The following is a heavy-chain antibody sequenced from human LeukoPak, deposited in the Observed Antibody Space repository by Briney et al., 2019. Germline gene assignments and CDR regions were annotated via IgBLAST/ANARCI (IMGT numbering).Heavy chain of an antibody. J-gene: IGHJ4*02. D-gene: IGHD2-2*01. V-gene: IGHV3-23*01. CDR3: AKEPPVVPAAIGEDYFDY. Sequence: GGSLRLSCAASGFTFSSHAMSWVRQAPGKGLEWVSAISGSGGSTYYADSVKGRFTISRDNSKNTLYLQMNSLRAEDTAVYYCAKEPPVVPAAIGEDYFDYWGQGTLVTVSS. CDR1: GFTFSSHA. CDR2: ISGSGGST.